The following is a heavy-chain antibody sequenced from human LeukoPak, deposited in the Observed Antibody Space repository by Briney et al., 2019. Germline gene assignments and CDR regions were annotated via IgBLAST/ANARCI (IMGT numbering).Heavy chain of an antibody. CDR2: ISSSSSYI. Sequence: GGSLRLSCAASGFTFSSYSMNWVRQAPGKGLEWVSSISSSSSYIYYADSVKGRFTISRDNAENSLYLQMNSLRAEDTAVYYCARDLAVAGNYWGQGTLVTVSS. CDR1: GFTFSSYS. CDR3: ARDLAVAGNY. V-gene: IGHV3-21*01. D-gene: IGHD6-19*01. J-gene: IGHJ4*02.